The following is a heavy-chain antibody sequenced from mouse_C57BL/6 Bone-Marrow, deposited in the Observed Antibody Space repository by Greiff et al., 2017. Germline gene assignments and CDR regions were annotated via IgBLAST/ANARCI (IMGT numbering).Heavy chain of an antibody. J-gene: IGHJ4*01. Sequence: EVQLVESEGGLVQPGSSMKLSCTASGFTFSDYYMAWVRQVPEKGLEWVANINYDGSSTYYLDSLKSRFIISRDNAKNILYLQMSSLKSEDTATYYCARIGVYYAMDYWGQGTSVTVSS. D-gene: IGHD3-1*01. CDR3: ARIGVYYAMDY. CDR2: INYDGSST. CDR1: GFTFSDYY. V-gene: IGHV5-16*01.